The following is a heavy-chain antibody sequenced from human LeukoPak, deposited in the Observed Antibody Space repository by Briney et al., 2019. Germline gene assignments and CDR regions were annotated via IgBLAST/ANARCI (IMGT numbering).Heavy chain of an antibody. CDR2: IIPIFGTA. CDR1: GGTFSSYA. D-gene: IGHD3-10*01. CDR3: ARDNGRVRGHNTYAFDI. Sequence: GASVKVSCKASGGTFSSYAISWVRQAPGQGLEWMGGIIPIFGTANYAQKFQGRVTITADESTSTAYMELSSLRSEDTAVYYCARDNGRVRGHNTYAFDIWGQGTMVTVPS. V-gene: IGHV1-69*13. J-gene: IGHJ3*02.